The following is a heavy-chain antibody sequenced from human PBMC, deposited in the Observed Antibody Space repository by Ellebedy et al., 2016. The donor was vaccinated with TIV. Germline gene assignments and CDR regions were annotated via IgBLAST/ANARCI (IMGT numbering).Heavy chain of an antibody. CDR2: ISYDGSNK. D-gene: IGHD3-10*01. CDR3: ERGGGDY. J-gene: IGHJ4*02. V-gene: IGHV3-30-3*01. Sequence: PGGSLRLSCAASGFTFSSYAMHWVRQAPGKGLEWVAVISYDGSNKYYADSVKGRFTISRDNSKNTLYLQMNSLRAEDTAVYYCERGGGDYWGQGTLVTVSS. CDR1: GFTFSSYA.